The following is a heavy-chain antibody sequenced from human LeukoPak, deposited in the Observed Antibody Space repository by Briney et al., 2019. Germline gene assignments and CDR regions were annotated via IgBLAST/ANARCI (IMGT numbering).Heavy chain of an antibody. CDR2: TKQEGREK. J-gene: IGHJ4*02. D-gene: IGHD3-9*01. V-gene: IGHV3-7*03. Sequence: GGSMSLSSAASGFTLTSYWMSWVRQAPRKGREWVGNTKQEGREKNYVDSDNNRFNISKYKAKNTLYLQMNSRRAEDTVVYYCARGYDVILTGYYKAHYFDYWGQGTLVTVSS. CDR3: ARGYDVILTGYYKAHYFDY. CDR1: GFTLTSYW.